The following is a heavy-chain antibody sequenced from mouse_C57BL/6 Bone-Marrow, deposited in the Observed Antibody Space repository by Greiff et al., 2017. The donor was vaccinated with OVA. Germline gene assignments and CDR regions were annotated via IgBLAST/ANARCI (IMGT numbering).Heavy chain of an antibody. Sequence: EVQLQQSGPELVKPGASVKISCKASGYTFTDYYMNWVKRSHGKSLEWIGDINPNNGGTSYNQKFKGKATLTVDKSSSTAYMELRSLTSEDSAVYYCARPYGYWGQGTTLTVSS. CDR3: ARPYGY. J-gene: IGHJ2*01. CDR2: INPNNGGT. CDR1: GYTFTDYY. V-gene: IGHV1-26*01. D-gene: IGHD1-1*02.